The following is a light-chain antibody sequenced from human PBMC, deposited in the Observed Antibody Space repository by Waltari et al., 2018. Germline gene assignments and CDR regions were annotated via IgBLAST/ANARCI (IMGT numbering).Light chain of an antibody. CDR2: DAS. CDR1: QRISRW. V-gene: IGKV1-5*01. CDR3: QQYSGYSGP. J-gene: IGKJ4*01. Sequence: DIQMTQFPSTLSASVGDRSTITCRASQRISRWLAWYQQKPGKAPKVLIYDASTLESGVPSRFSGSGSGTEFTLAISSLQPDDFATYYCQQYSGYSGPFGGGTKVEIK.